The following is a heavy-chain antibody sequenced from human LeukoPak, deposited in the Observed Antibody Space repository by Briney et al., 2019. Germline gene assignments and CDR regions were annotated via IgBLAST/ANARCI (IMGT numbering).Heavy chain of an antibody. V-gene: IGHV4-59*08. D-gene: IGHD2/OR15-2a*01. J-gene: IGHJ4*02. Sequence: SETLSLTCTVSGGSVSSYYWSWIRQPPGKGLEWIAYISDIGSINYNPSLKSRVAISLDTSKNQFSLKLSSVTAADTAVYYCAGHHPRNTVDFWGQGTLVTVSS. CDR3: AGHHPRNTVDF. CDR2: ISDIGSI. CDR1: GGSVSSYY.